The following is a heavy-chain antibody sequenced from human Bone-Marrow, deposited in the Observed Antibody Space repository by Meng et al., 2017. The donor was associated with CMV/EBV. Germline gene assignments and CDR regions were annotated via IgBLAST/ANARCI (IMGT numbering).Heavy chain of an antibody. J-gene: IGHJ4*02. CDR1: GYTFSSYW. CDR2: INSDGSST. Sequence: LSLTCAASGYTFSSYWMHWVRQPPGKRLVCVSRINSDGSSTSYADSVKGRFTISRDNAKNTLYLQMNSLRAEETAVYYCARLFPRGYCSGGSCGWGQGTLVTVSS. CDR3: ARLFPRGYCSGGSCG. D-gene: IGHD2-15*01. V-gene: IGHV3-74*01.